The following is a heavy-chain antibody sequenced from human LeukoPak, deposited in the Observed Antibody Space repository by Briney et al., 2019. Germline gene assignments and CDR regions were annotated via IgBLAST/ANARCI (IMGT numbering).Heavy chain of an antibody. CDR3: AQRAPPY. J-gene: IGHJ4*02. CDR2: IYISGIT. CDR1: GFTVNAND. Sequence: GGSLRLSCIVSGFTVNANDMNWVRQAPGKGLEWVSLIYISGITKYADSVQGRFTISRDNSKNKLNLQLNGLGADDTAMYYCAQRAPPYWGQGTQVTVSS. V-gene: IGHV3-66*01.